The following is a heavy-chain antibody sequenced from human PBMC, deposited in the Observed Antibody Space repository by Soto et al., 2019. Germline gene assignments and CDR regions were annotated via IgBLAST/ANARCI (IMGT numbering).Heavy chain of an antibody. CDR2: INGRGNYK. J-gene: IGHJ4*01. CDR1: GFTFSTYT. CDR3: VREDGKVGTNSAFDY. D-gene: IGHD1-26*01. Sequence: GGSLRLSCASSGFTFSTYTMNWVRQAPGKGLEWVSSINGRGNYKYYAESVKGRFTISRDNARNSLYLKMDRLRAEDTALYYCVREDGKVGTNSAFDYWGLGALVTVSS. V-gene: IGHV3-21*01.